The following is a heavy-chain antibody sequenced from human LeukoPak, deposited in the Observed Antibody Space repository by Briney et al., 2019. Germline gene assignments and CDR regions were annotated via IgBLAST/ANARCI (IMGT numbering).Heavy chain of an antibody. J-gene: IGHJ4*02. Sequence: PSETLSLTCTVSGGSISSSSYYWGWIRQPPGKGLEWIGSIYYSGSTYYNPSLKSRVTISVDTSKNQFSLKLSSVTAADTAVYYCARGPTDYGGNSWVLFDYWGQGTLVTVSS. D-gene: IGHD4-23*01. CDR3: ARGPTDYGGNSWVLFDY. CDR1: GGSISSSSYY. V-gene: IGHV4-39*01. CDR2: IYYSGST.